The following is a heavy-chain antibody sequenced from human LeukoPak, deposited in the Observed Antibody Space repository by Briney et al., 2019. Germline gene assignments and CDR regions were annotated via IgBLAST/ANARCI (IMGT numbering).Heavy chain of an antibody. CDR2: INHSGST. CDR1: GGSFSGYY. D-gene: IGHD3-3*01. Sequence: SETLSLTCAAYGGSFSGYYWSWIRQPPGKGLEWIGEINHSGSTNYNPSLKSRVTISVDTSKNQFSLKLSSVTAADTAVYYCARRNFGVVIFDPWGQGTLVTVSS. CDR3: ARRNFGVVIFDP. J-gene: IGHJ5*02. V-gene: IGHV4-34*01.